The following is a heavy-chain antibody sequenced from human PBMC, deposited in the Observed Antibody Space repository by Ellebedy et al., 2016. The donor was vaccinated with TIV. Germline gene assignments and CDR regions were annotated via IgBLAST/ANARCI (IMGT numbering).Heavy chain of an antibody. Sequence: GESLKISCNGSGYSFTSYWIGWVRQMPGQGLEWMGIIYPGDSDTRYSPSFQGQVTISADKSISTAYLPWSSLKASDTAIYYCARRGITGTTGFDYWGQGTLVTVSS. V-gene: IGHV5-51*01. D-gene: IGHD1-7*01. J-gene: IGHJ4*02. CDR2: IYPGDSDT. CDR1: GYSFTSYW. CDR3: ARRGITGTTGFDY.